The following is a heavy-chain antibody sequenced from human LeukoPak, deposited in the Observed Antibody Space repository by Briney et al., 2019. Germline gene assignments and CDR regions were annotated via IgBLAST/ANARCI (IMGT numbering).Heavy chain of an antibody. V-gene: IGHV3-23*01. CDR3: ARHGASSHDS. CDR2: ISGSGAVT. D-gene: IGHD6-13*01. J-gene: IGHJ4*02. CDR1: GFTFGSYA. Sequence: GGSLRLSCAASGFTFGSYAMSWVRQAPGKGLKWVSAISGSGAVTHYADSVKGRFTISRDDSKNTLYLQMNSLRAEDTAVYYCARHGASSHDSWGQGTLVTVSS.